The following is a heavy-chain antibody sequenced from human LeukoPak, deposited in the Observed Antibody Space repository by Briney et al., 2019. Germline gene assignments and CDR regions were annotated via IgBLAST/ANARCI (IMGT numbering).Heavy chain of an antibody. CDR2: IIPIFGTA. CDR1: GGTFSSYA. D-gene: IGHD4-23*01. Sequence: SVKVSCKASGGTFSSYAISWVRQAPGQGLEWMGGIIPIFGTANYAQKFQGRVTITADESTSTAYMELSSLRSEDTAVYYCAADNSGGITLDYWGQGTLVTVSS. CDR3: AADNSGGITLDY. V-gene: IGHV1-69*13. J-gene: IGHJ4*02.